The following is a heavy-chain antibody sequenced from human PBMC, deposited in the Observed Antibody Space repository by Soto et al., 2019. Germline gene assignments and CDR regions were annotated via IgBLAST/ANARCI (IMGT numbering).Heavy chain of an antibody. CDR1: GFTFSSYG. V-gene: IGHV3-33*01. D-gene: IGHD6-13*01. CDR2: IWYDGSNK. J-gene: IGHJ4*02. Sequence: QVQLVESGGGVVQPGRSLRLSCAASGFTFSSYGMHWVRQAPGKGLEWVAVIWYDGSNKYYADSVKGRFTISRDNSKNTQYLPMNILRAEATAVDYCARPMNGIAGDFDYWSQGTLVIVS. CDR3: ARPMNGIAGDFDY.